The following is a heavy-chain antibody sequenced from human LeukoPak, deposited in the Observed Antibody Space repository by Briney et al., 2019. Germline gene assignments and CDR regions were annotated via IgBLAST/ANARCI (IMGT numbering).Heavy chain of an antibody. CDR3: AKDGRARRGSGSDRLLPFRGDDY. CDR1: GFTFSSYG. D-gene: IGHD3-10*01. V-gene: IGHV3-23*01. CDR2: ISGSGGST. J-gene: IGHJ4*02. Sequence: TGGSLRLSCAASGFTFSSYGMSWVRQAPGKGLEWVSAISGSGGSTYYADSVKGRFTISRDNSKNTLYLQMNSLRAEDTAVYYCAKDGRARRGSGSDRLLPFRGDDYWGRGTLVTVSS.